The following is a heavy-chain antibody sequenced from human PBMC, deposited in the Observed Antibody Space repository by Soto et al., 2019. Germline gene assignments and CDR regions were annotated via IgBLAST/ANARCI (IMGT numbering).Heavy chain of an antibody. D-gene: IGHD3-10*01. CDR2: IYFTGST. CDR3: AIDNYGSGFDY. CDR1: GGSINDNAYY. J-gene: IGHJ4*02. V-gene: IGHV4-31*01. Sequence: QVQLQESGPGLVKSSQTLSLTCTVSGGSINDNAYYWTWIRQRPGKGLEWIGYIYFTGSTYFNPSLKSLVSMSIDTSKNQFSLKLTSVTAADTAVYYCAIDNYGSGFDYWGQGTLVTVSS.